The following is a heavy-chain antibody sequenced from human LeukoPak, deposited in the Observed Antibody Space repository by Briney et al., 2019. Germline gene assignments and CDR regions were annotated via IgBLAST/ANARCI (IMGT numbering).Heavy chain of an antibody. CDR1: GFTFSSYA. Sequence: GGSLRLSCAASGFTFSSYAMSWVRQAPGKGLEWVSAISGSGGSTYYADSVKGRFTISRDNSKNTLYLQMNSLRAEDTAVYYCATDYGDYRHYYYGMDVWGQGTTVTVSS. J-gene: IGHJ6*02. D-gene: IGHD4-17*01. CDR3: ATDYGDYRHYYYGMDV. CDR2: ISGSGGST. V-gene: IGHV3-23*01.